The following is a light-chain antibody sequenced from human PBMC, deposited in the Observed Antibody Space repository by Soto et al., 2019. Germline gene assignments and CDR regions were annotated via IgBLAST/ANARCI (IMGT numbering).Light chain of an antibody. V-gene: IGLV1-40*01. J-gene: IGLJ3*02. CDR1: SANIGAGYD. CDR2: GNN. CDR3: QTFDSSLTISWV. Sequence: QSVLTQPPSVSGAPGQTITISCTGSSANIGAGYDVHWYQQFPGTAPKLLIHGNNDRPSGVSDRFSASKSGTSASLAITGLQAEDEADYYCQTFDSSLTISWVFGGGTKLTVL.